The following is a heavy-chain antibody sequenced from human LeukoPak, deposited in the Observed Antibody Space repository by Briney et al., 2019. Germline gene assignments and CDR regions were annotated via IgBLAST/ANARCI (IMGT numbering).Heavy chain of an antibody. V-gene: IGHV1-46*01. D-gene: IGHD3-22*01. CDR1: GCTFTSYY. J-gene: IGHJ4*02. CDR3: ATYDSSGYYYLDY. CDR2: INPSGGST. Sequence: TSVKVSCKASGCTFTSYYMDWVQQAPGQGLEWIGIINPSGGSTSYAQKFQGRVTMTRDTSTSTVYMELSSLRSEDTAVYYCATYDSSGYYYLDYWGQGTLVTVSS.